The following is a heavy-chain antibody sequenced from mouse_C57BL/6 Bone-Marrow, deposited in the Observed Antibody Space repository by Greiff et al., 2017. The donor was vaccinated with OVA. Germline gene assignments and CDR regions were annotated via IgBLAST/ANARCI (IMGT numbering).Heavy chain of an antibody. CDR1: GFSLSTFGMG. V-gene: IGHV8-8*01. D-gene: IGHD2-4*01. CDR2: IWWDDDK. CDR3: ARMRERVYYDYDVDY. Sequence: QVTLKESGPGILQPSQTLSLTCSFSGFSLSTFGMGVGWIRQPSGKGLEWLAHIWWDDDKYYNPALKSRLTISKDTSKNQVFLKIANVDTADTATYYCARMRERVYYDYDVDYWGQGTTLTVSS. J-gene: IGHJ2*01.